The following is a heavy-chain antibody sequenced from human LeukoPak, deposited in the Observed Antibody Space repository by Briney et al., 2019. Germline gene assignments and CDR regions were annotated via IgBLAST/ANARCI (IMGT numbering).Heavy chain of an antibody. Sequence: GGSLRLSCAASGFTFISYWMSWVRQAPGQGLEWVANIKQDGGENYYVDSVKGRFTISRDNAKNSLYLQMNSLRAEDTAVYYCAREYYYGSGSYYNGYWGQGTLVTVSS. J-gene: IGHJ4*02. V-gene: IGHV3-7*04. CDR2: IKQDGGEN. CDR1: GFTFISYW. D-gene: IGHD3-10*01. CDR3: AREYYYGSGSYYNGY.